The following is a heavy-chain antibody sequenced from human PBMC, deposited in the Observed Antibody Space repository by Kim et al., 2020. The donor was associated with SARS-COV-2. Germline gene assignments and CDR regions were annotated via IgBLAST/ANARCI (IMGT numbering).Heavy chain of an antibody. CDR1: GFTFNTYA. V-gene: IGHV3-30-3*01. J-gene: IGHJ6*02. D-gene: IGHD6-19*01. CDR2: MSYDGTRK. CDR3: ARNFMAVAAGPYYYGMDI. Sequence: GGSLRLSCAASGFTFNTYAMHWVRQAPGKGLEWVAVMSYDGTRKYYADSVKGRFTISRDNSKNSLYLQMNSLRPEDTAVYYCARNFMAVAAGPYYYGMDIWGQGTTVTVSS.